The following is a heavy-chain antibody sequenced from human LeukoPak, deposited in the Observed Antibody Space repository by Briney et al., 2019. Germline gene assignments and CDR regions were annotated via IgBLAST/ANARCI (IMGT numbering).Heavy chain of an antibody. V-gene: IGHV4-61*08. J-gene: IGHJ4*02. CDR3: ARGPNSSSWYALDY. CDR1: GGSISGGAYY. CDR2: IYYSGST. D-gene: IGHD6-13*01. Sequence: SETLSLTCTVSGGSISGGAYYWSWIRQHPGKGLEWIGYIYYSGSTYYNPSLKSRVTISVDTSKNQFSLKLSSVTAADTAVYYCARGPNSSSWYALDYWGQGTLVTVSS.